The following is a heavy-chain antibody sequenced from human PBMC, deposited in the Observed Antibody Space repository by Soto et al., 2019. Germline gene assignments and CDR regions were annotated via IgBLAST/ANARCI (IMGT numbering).Heavy chain of an antibody. CDR1: TCSCYS. J-gene: IGHJ5*02. CDR3: TTDEGGSYDNWFNP. D-gene: IGHD1-26*01. V-gene: IGHV3-21*01. Sequence: EVQLVESGGGLVKPGESLRLSCTFTCSCYSLNWVRQATGKGRDWVSSISSGSAYIKYADSVKGRFTISRDNANNLLYLHMRSLSVDDSAVYYCTTDEGGSYDNWFNPWGQGTLVAVSS. CDR2: ISSGSAYI.